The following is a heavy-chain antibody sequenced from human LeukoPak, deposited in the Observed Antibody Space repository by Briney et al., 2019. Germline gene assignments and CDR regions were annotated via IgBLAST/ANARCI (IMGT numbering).Heavy chain of an antibody. CDR3: ARGGWLQYGFDY. CDR2: INHSRST. CDR1: GGSFSGYY. J-gene: IGHJ4*02. V-gene: IGHV4-34*01. Sequence: SETLSLTCAVYGGSFSGYYWSWIRQPPGKGLEWIGEINHSRSTNYNPSLKSRVTISVDTSKTQFSLKLSSVTAADTAVYYCARGGWLQYGFDYWGQGTLVTVSS. D-gene: IGHD5-24*01.